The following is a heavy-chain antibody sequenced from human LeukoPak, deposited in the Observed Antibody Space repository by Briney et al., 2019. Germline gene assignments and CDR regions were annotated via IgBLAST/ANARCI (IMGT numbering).Heavy chain of an antibody. CDR1: GGSISSYY. V-gene: IGHV4-59*01. CDR2: IYYSGST. J-gene: IGHJ4*02. CDR3: ARAAYYYGSGSYYNPFYYFDY. Sequence: SETLSLTCTVSGGSISSYYWSWIRQPPGKGLEWIGYIYYSGSTNYNPSLKSRVTISVDKSKNQFSLKLSSVTAADTAVYYCARAAYYYGSGSYYNPFYYFDYWGQGTLVTVSS. D-gene: IGHD3-10*01.